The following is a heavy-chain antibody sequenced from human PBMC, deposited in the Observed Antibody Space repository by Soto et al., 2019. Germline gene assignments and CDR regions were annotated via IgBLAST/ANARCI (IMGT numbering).Heavy chain of an antibody. CDR3: ARSEGVTGNWYFDL. V-gene: IGHV3-21*01. CDR2: VNSASSYI. CDR1: TIGFSDYT. J-gene: IGHJ2*01. Sequence: GGSLRLSCAASTIGFSDYTFNWVRQAPGKGLEWVASVNSASSYIYYAVSVQGRFTISRDNGKKSLYLQMNSLRAEDTAVYYCARSEGVTGNWYFDLWGRGALVTVSS. D-gene: IGHD7-27*01.